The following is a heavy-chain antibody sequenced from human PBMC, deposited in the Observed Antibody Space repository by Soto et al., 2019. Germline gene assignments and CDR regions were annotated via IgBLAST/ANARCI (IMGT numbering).Heavy chain of an antibody. Sequence: PGGSLRLSCAASGFTFSSYAMHWVRQAPGKGLEWVAVISYDGSNKYYADSVKGRFTISRDNSKNTLYLQMNSLRAEDTAVYYCAREGRLNYYDSSGPTDYYYYGMDVWGQGTTVTVSS. D-gene: IGHD3-22*01. CDR3: AREGRLNYYDSSGPTDYYYYGMDV. V-gene: IGHV3-30-3*01. CDR2: ISYDGSNK. CDR1: GFTFSSYA. J-gene: IGHJ6*02.